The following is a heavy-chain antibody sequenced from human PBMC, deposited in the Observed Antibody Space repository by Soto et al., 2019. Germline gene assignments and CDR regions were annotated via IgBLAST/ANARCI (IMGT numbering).Heavy chain of an antibody. J-gene: IGHJ5*02. V-gene: IGHV4-39*01. Sequence: ASETLSLTCTVSGDSVTSSNYYWGWIRQPPGKGLEWIASIYDSGSTYFNPSLKSRVSISVDTSKNQFSLRLRSVTAADTAVYRCARQMQGDWFDPWGQGTLVTVSS. CDR2: IYDSGST. CDR3: ARQMQGDWFDP. D-gene: IGHD3-16*01. CDR1: GDSVTSSNYY.